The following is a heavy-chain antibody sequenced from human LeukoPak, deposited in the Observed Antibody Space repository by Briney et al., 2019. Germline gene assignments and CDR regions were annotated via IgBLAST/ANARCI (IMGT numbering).Heavy chain of an antibody. V-gene: IGHV1-2*02. D-gene: IGHD5-12*01. J-gene: IGHJ3*02. CDR1: GYTFTGYY. CDR2: INPNSGGT. CDR3: ARVTPAFLVATIDAFDT. Sequence: ASVKVSCKASGYTFTGYYMHWVRQAPGQGLEWMGWINPNSGGTNYAQKFQGRVTMTRDTSISTAYMELSRLRSDDTAVYYCARVTPAFLVATIDAFDTWGQGTMVTVSS.